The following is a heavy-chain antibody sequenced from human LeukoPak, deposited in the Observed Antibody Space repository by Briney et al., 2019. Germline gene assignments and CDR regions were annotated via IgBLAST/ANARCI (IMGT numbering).Heavy chain of an antibody. CDR3: AKGGLRYGYWFDH. D-gene: IGHD3-9*01. J-gene: IGHJ5*02. CDR2: ISSTGNSI. CDR1: GFTFSDYY. V-gene: IGHV3-11*01. Sequence: AGGSLSLSCAASGFTFSDYYMSWIRQAPGKGLEWVSYISSTGNSIFYADSVKGRFTISRDNAKNSLSLQLNSLRAEDTAVYYCAKGGLRYGYWFDHWGQGTLVTVSS.